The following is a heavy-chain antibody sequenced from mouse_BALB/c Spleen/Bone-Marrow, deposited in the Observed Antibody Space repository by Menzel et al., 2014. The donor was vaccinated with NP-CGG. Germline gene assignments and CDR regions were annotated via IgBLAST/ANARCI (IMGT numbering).Heavy chain of an antibody. J-gene: IGHJ2*01. Sequence: EVKLVESGGGLLQPGGSRKLSCAASGFTFSSFAMHWVRQAPEKGLEWVAYISSGSSTIYYADTVMGRFTISRDNPKNTLFLQMTSLRSEDAAMYYCARSGSSSGFFDRWGQGSTLSLYS. CDR3: ARSGSSSGFFDR. D-gene: IGHD1-1*01. CDR1: GFTFSSFA. CDR2: ISSGSSTI. V-gene: IGHV5-17*02.